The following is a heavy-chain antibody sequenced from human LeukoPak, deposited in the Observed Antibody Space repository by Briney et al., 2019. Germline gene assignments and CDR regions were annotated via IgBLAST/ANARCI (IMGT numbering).Heavy chain of an antibody. CDR2: INWNGDRT. J-gene: IGHJ4*02. Sequence: GGSLRLSCAASGFTFHDYDMSWVRQSPGKGLEWVSGINWNGDRTGYADSVKGRFTISRDNAKNSLYLQMDGLRAEDTAVYYCARDRGAVAATWFDYWGQGTLVTVAS. V-gene: IGHV3-20*04. D-gene: IGHD6-19*01. CDR3: ARDRGAVAATWFDY. CDR1: GFTFHDYD.